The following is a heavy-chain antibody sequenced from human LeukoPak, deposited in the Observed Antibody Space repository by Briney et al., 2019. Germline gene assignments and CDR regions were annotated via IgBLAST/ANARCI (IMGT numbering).Heavy chain of an antibody. CDR3: ARESDSSGYYGSSYYFDY. D-gene: IGHD3-22*01. Sequence: SVKVSCKASGGTFSSYAISWVRQAPGQGLEWMGGIIPIFGTANYAQKFQGGVTITADESTSTAYMELSSLRSEDTAVYYCARESDSSGYYGSSYYFDYWGQGTLVTVSS. J-gene: IGHJ4*02. CDR2: IIPIFGTA. CDR1: GGTFSSYA. V-gene: IGHV1-69*13.